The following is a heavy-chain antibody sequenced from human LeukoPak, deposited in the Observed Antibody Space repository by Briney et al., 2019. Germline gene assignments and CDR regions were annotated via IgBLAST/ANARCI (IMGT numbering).Heavy chain of an antibody. J-gene: IGHJ5*02. CDR2: ISAYNGNT. D-gene: IGHD3-22*01. V-gene: IGHV1-18*04. CDR1: GYTFTSYG. Sequence: ASVKVSCKASGYTFTSYGITWVRQAPGQGLEWVGWISAYNGNTNYEQKLQGRVTMTRDTSTSTAYMELSSLRSEDTAVYYCARVRHYYDSSGYTGSANWFDPWGQGTLVTVSS. CDR3: ARVRHYYDSSGYTGSANWFDP.